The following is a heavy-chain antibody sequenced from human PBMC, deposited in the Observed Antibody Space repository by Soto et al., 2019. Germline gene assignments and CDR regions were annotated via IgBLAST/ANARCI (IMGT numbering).Heavy chain of an antibody. D-gene: IGHD2-15*01. CDR1: GYTFTSYF. CDR3: AFAALTPY. V-gene: IGHV1-46*01. CDR2: VNPRNGGP. J-gene: IGHJ4*02. Sequence: QVQLVQSGADVKKPGASVKVSCTASGYTFTSYFMHWVRQAPGQGLEWMGKVNPRNGGPTYAQRFQGRLTMPRDTSTSRVYMELSSLRSEDTAVYYCAFAALTPYWGQGTLVTVSS.